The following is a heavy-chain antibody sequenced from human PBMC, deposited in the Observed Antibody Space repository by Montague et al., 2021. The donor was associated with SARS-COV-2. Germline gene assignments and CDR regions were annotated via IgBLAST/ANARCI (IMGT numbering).Heavy chain of an antibody. D-gene: IGHD3-3*01. CDR2: INDRGST. CDR3: ARGQVTIFGVLIMLPAAGAVDA. J-gene: IGHJ3*01. V-gene: IGHV4-34*01. Sequence: SETLSLTCAVYGGSFSGYYWTWIRQPPGKGLEWVGEINDRGSTNYNPSFESRLTMSVDTSKNQFSLRLKPVSAADTAVYYCARGQVTIFGVLIMLPAAGAVDAWGQGTTVTVSS. CDR1: GGSFSGYY.